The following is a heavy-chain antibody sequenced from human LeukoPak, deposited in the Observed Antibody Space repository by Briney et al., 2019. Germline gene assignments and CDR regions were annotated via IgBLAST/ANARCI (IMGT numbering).Heavy chain of an antibody. Sequence: PGGSLRLSCAASGFTFSSYAMHWVRQAPGKGLEWMGGFDPEDGETIYAQKFQGRVTMTEDTSTDSAYMELSSLRSEDTAVYYCATDLYCSGGSCYSWGSAFDIWGQGTMVTVSS. CDR3: ATDLYCSGGSCYSWGSAFDI. J-gene: IGHJ3*02. V-gene: IGHV1-24*01. D-gene: IGHD2-15*01. CDR1: GFTFSSYA. CDR2: FDPEDGET.